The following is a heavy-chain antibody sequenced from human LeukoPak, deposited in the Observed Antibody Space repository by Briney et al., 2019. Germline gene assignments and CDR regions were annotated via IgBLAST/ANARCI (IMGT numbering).Heavy chain of an antibody. J-gene: IGHJ4*02. V-gene: IGHV4-39*07. CDR1: GGSISSSSYY. CDR3: ARGDVDIVATWFEYYFDY. Sequence: PSETLSLTCTVSGGSISSSSYYWGWIRQPPGKGLEWIGSIYYSGSTYYNPSLKSRVTISVDTSKNQFSLKLSSVTAADTAVYYCARGDVDIVATWFEYYFDYWGQGTLVTVSS. D-gene: IGHD5-12*01. CDR2: IYYSGST.